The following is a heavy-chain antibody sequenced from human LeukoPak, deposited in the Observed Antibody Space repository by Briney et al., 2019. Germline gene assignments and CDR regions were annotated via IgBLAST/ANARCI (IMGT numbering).Heavy chain of an antibody. CDR2: IYYSGST. V-gene: IGHV4-59*01. CDR3: ARSGITGTTGYYYYYMDV. Sequence: SETLSLTCTVSGGSISSYYWSWIRQPPGKGLEWIGYIYYSGSTNYNPSLKSRVTISVDTSKNQFSLKLSPVTAADTAVYYCARSGITGTTGYYYYYMDVWGKGTTVTVSS. J-gene: IGHJ6*03. D-gene: IGHD1-7*01. CDR1: GGSISSYY.